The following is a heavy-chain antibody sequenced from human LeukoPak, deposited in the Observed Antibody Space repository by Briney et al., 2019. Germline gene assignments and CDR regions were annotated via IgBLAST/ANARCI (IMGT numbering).Heavy chain of an antibody. V-gene: IGHV3-30*02. J-gene: IGHJ4*02. Sequence: PGGSLRLSCAASGFTFSSYGMHWVRQAPGKGLEWVAFIRYDGSNKYYADSVKGRFTISRDNAKNSVFLQMDSLRAEDTAVYFCARDCERGYSYGLCWGQGTVVTVSS. CDR2: IRYDGSNK. CDR1: GFTFSSYG. D-gene: IGHD5-18*01. CDR3: ARDCERGYSYGLC.